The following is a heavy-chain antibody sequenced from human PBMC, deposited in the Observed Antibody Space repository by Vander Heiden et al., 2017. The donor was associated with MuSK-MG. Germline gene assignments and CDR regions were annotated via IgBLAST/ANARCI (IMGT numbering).Heavy chain of an antibody. CDR2: ISYDGSNK. Sequence: GKGLEWVAVISYDGSNKYYADSVKGRFTISRDNSKNTLYLQMNSLRAEDTAVYYCARGPSRAPQKEVQGVIRPHYWGQGTLVTVSS. V-gene: IGHV3-30-3*01. J-gene: IGHJ4*02. D-gene: IGHD3-10*01. CDR3: ARGPSRAPQKEVQGVIRPHY.